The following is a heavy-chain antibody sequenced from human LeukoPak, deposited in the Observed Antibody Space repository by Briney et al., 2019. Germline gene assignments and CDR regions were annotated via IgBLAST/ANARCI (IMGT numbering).Heavy chain of an antibody. CDR3: ASPGRDGYNYYFDY. J-gene: IGHJ4*02. D-gene: IGHD5-24*01. Sequence: SVKVSCKASGYTFTSYGISWVRQAPGQGLEWMGGIIPIFGTANYAQKFQGRVTITADESTSTAYMELSSLRSEDTAVYYCASPGRDGYNYYFDYWGQGTLVTVSS. CDR2: IIPIFGTA. CDR1: GYTFTSYG. V-gene: IGHV1-69*13.